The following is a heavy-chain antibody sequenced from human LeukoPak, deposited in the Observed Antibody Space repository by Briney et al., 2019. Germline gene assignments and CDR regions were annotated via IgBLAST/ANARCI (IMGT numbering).Heavy chain of an antibody. Sequence: GGSLRLSCAASGFTFSNYYFSWVRQAPGKGLEWISYISTRDTTQYADSVRGRLITSRDNAKNSLYLQMNSLRADDTAVYYCARGDYGSSLNCWGQGTLVTVSS. CDR3: ARGDYGSSLNC. CDR2: ISTRDTT. D-gene: IGHD4-17*01. V-gene: IGHV3-11*01. CDR1: GFTFSNYY. J-gene: IGHJ4*02.